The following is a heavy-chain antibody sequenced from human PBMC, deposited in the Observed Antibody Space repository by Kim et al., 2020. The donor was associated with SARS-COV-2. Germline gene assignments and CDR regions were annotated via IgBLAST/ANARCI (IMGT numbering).Heavy chain of an antibody. CDR3: ARAKWELPPWFDP. CDR2: IYYSGST. V-gene: IGHV4-59*01. J-gene: IGHJ5*02. Sequence: SETLSLTCTVSGGSISSYYWSWIRQPPGKGLEWIGYIYYSGSTNYNPSLKSRVTISVDTSKNQFSLKLSSVTAADTAVYYCARAKWELPPWFDPWGQGTLVTVSS. D-gene: IGHD1-26*01. CDR1: GGSISSYY.